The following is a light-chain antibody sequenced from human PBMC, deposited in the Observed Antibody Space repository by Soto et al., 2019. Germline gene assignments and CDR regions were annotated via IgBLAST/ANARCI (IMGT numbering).Light chain of an antibody. CDR1: SSDVGGYRF. CDR2: EVS. CDR3: SSKSSGSTPML. J-gene: IGLJ3*02. V-gene: IGLV2-14*01. Sequence: QSALTQPASVSGSPGQSITISCTGTSSDVGGYRFVSWYQHHPGKAPKLIIYEVSNRPSGVSSRFSGSKSGNTASLTISGLQAEDESLYYCSSKSSGSTPMLFGGGTKVTVL.